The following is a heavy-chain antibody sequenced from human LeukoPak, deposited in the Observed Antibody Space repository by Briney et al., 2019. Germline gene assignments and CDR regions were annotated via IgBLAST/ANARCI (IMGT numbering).Heavy chain of an antibody. J-gene: IGHJ2*01. CDR3: ARGILGYYYFDL. CDR1: GGSFSGYY. Sequence: SETLSLTCAVSGGSFSGYYWTWIRQSPGKGLEWIGEIHYDGATSYTASLRSQVTISGDTSENQFSLRVISVTAADTAVYYCARGILGYYYFDLWGRGTLVTVSS. V-gene: IGHV4-34*01. CDR2: IHYDGAT. D-gene: IGHD3-16*01.